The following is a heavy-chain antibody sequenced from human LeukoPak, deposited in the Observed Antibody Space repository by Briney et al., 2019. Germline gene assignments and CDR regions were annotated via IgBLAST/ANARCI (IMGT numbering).Heavy chain of an antibody. J-gene: IGHJ4*02. Sequence: GSLRLSCAASGFTFSSYAMSWVRQAPGKGLEWVSAISGSGGSTYYADSVKGRFTISRDNSKNTLYLQMNSLRAEDTAVYYCAKSHVLLWFGELTKLPFDYWGQGTLVTVSS. CDR2: ISGSGGST. CDR3: AKSHVLLWFGELTKLPFDY. D-gene: IGHD3-10*01. V-gene: IGHV3-23*01. CDR1: GFTFSSYA.